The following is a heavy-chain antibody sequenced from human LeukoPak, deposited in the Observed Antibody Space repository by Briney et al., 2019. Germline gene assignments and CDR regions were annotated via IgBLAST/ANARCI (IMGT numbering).Heavy chain of an antibody. Sequence: PSETLSLTCTVSGGSISSYYWSWIRQPAGKGLEWIGRIYTTNYNPSLKSRVTISVDTSKNQFSLKLSSVTAADTAVYYCARGNSGSSHPLDYWGQGTLVTVSS. V-gene: IGHV4-4*07. J-gene: IGHJ4*02. CDR1: GGSISSYY. CDR3: ARGNSGSSHPLDY. CDR2: IYTT. D-gene: IGHD1-26*01.